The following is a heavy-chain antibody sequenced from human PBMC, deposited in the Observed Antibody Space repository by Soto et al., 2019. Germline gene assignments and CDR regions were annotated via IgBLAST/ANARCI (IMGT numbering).Heavy chain of an antibody. Sequence: QVQLVESGGGVVQPGRSLRLSCAASGFTFSSYGMHWVRQAPGKGLEWVAVISYDGSNKYYADSVKGRFTISRDNSKNTMYLQMTSLRAEDTAVYYCAKDTRVAGGYYYYGMDVWGQGTTVTVSS. CDR1: GFTFSSYG. CDR2: ISYDGSNK. D-gene: IGHD2-15*01. CDR3: AKDTRVAGGYYYYGMDV. J-gene: IGHJ6*02. V-gene: IGHV3-30*18.